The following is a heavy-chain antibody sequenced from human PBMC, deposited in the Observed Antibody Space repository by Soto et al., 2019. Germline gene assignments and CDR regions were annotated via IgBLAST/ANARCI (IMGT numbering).Heavy chain of an antibody. CDR1: GDTFTNFG. V-gene: IGHV1-18*01. Sequence: HLVQSGPEVKKPGASVSVSCKTSGDTFTNFGLIWVRQAPGQGLEWMGWIATYNSNRNYAQKFQGRLTLTTDTSTSTAYMELKSLGYDDPAVYYCARVVRGVVNWFDPWGQGTLVTVSS. J-gene: IGHJ5*02. D-gene: IGHD3-10*01. CDR3: ARVVRGVVNWFDP. CDR2: IATYNSNR.